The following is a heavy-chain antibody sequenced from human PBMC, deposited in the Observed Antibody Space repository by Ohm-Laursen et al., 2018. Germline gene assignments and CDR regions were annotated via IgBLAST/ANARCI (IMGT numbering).Heavy chain of an antibody. CDR2: INHSRST. D-gene: IGHD2-2*01. CDR3: ARMGGHNVVVPAYFDY. CDR1: GGSFSGYY. J-gene: IGHJ4*02. Sequence: SQTLSLTCAVYGGSFSGYYWNWIRQPPGKGLEWIGEINHSRSTKYNSSFKSRVTISVDTSKNQFSLKLSSVTAADTAVYYCARMGGHNVVVPAYFDYWGQGTLVTVSS. V-gene: IGHV4-34*01.